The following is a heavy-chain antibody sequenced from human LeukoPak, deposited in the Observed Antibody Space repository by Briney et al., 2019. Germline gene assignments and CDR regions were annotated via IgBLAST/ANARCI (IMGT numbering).Heavy chain of an antibody. CDR3: AKNRGAPL. Sequence: GGSLRLSCAASGFTFSGSAMHWVRQASGKGLEWVGRIRSKANNYATAYAASVKGRFTISRDNSKNTLYLQMNSLRAEDTAVYYCAKNRGAPLWGQGTLVTVSS. CDR1: GFTFSGSA. CDR2: IRSKANNYAT. D-gene: IGHD2/OR15-2a*01. V-gene: IGHV3-73*01. J-gene: IGHJ4*02.